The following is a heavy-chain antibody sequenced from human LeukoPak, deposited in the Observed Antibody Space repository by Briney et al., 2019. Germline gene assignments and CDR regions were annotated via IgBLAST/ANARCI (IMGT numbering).Heavy chain of an antibody. CDR1: GYNFNSYG. J-gene: IGHJ4*02. CDR2: IRPYNGNT. D-gene: IGHD3-10*01. CDR3: ARDPRSRGFGEYFHFDY. Sequence: GASVKVSCKASGYNFNSYGINWVRQAPGQGLEWMGWIRPYNGNTHYAQRLQGRVTLITETSTGTAHMELRRLRCDRTGRYFFARDPRSRGFGEYFHFDYWGQGTLVTVSS. V-gene: IGHV1-18*01.